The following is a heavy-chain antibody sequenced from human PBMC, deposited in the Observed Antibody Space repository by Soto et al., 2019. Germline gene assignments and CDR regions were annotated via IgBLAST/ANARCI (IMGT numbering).Heavy chain of an antibody. D-gene: IGHD6-19*01. J-gene: IGHJ4*02. CDR1: GFTFSSYD. CDR2: IGTAGDT. CDR3: AKDQGGWYYFDY. V-gene: IGHV3-13*01. Sequence: GGSLRLSCAASGFTFSSYDMHWVRQATGKGLEWVSAIGTAGDTYYPGSVKGRFTISRENAKNSLYLQMNSLRAEDTAVYYCAKDQGGWYYFDYWGQGTLVTVSS.